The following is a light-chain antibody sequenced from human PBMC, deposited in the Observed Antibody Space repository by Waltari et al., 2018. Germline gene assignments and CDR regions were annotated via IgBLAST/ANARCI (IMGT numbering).Light chain of an antibody. CDR2: GAS. CDR3: QQYNDRPPLT. Sequence: EVVMTQSPATLSVSPGERVTLSCRASQSVSRFVAWYQQKPGQAPRLLIYGASTRATGIPARFSGSGSGTEFTLTISSLQSEDFAVYYCQQYNDRPPLTFGGGTKLEIK. J-gene: IGKJ4*01. V-gene: IGKV3-15*01. CDR1: QSVSRF.